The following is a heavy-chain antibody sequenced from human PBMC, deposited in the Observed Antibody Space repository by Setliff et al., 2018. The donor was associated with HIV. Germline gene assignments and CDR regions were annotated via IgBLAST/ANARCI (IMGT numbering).Heavy chain of an antibody. Sequence: ASVKVSCKASGYSFINHAMHWVRQAPGQRLEWMGWINVGSGKTQYSQEFQGRVTITRDTSATTAYMELSSLTSEDTAVYYCARDGCSGQRCYLFNWFDPWGQGTLVTSP. V-gene: IGHV1-3*01. D-gene: IGHD2-15*01. CDR3: ARDGCSGQRCYLFNWFDP. J-gene: IGHJ5*02. CDR2: INVGSGKT. CDR1: GYSFINHA.